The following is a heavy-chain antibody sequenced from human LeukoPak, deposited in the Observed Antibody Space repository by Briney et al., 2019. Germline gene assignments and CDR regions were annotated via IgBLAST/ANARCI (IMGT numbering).Heavy chain of an antibody. D-gene: IGHD3-22*01. V-gene: IGHV3-30*18. CDR2: ISYDGSNK. J-gene: IGHJ3*02. CDR1: GFTFSTYG. Sequence: GRSLRLSCAASGFTFSTYGMHWVRQAPGKGLEWVAVISYDGSNKYYADSVKGRFTISRDNSKNTLYLQMNSLRAEDTAVYYCAKDGKGASVGYYYDSSGDIWGQGTMVTVSS. CDR3: AKDGKGASVGYYYDSSGDI.